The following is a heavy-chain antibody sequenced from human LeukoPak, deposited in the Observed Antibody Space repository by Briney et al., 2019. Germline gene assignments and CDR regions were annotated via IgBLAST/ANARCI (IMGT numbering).Heavy chain of an antibody. CDR3: ARRGYDFWSGYFYAPYNWFDP. CDR1: GGSFSGYY. J-gene: IGHJ5*02. D-gene: IGHD3-3*01. Sequence: SETLSLTCAVYGGSFSGYYWSWIRQPPGKGLEWIGEINHSGSTNYNPSLKSRVTISVDTSKNQFSLKLSSVTAADTAVYYCARRGYDFWSGYFYAPYNWFDPWGQGTLVTVSS. V-gene: IGHV4-34*01. CDR2: INHSGST.